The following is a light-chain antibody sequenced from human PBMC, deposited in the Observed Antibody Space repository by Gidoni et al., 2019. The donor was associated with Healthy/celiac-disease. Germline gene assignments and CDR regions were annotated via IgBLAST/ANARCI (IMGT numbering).Light chain of an antibody. CDR1: QSTSSY. J-gene: IGKJ4*01. Sequence: DIQMTQSPSSLSASVGDRVTITCRASQSTSSYLNWYQQQPGKAPKLLIYAASSLKSGVPSRFSGRGAGTDFTLTSSSQQHEDVASYYCQQSYSTPRTFGGGTKVEIK. CDR2: AAS. CDR3: QQSYSTPRT. V-gene: IGKV1-39*01.